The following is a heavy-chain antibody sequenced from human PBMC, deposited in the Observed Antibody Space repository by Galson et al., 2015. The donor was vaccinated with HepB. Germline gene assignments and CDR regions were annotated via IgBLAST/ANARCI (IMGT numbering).Heavy chain of an antibody. CDR2: LNPNSGGT. J-gene: IGHJ4*02. CDR1: GYTFTGYY. CDR3: ARGGHIVVVTAIQNDY. V-gene: IGHV1-2*02. D-gene: IGHD2-21*02. Sequence: SCKASGYTFTGYYMHWVRQAPGQGLEWMGWLNPNSGGTNYAQKFQGRVTMTRDTSISTAYMELSRLRSDDTAVYYCARGGHIVVVTAIQNDYWGQGTLVTVSS.